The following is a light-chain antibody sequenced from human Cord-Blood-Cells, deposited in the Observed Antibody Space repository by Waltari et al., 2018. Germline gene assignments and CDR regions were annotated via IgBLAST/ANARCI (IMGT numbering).Light chain of an antibody. J-gene: IGLJ2*01. Sequence: QSVLTQPPSASGTPGPRVTISCSGSSSNIGSNPVNWYQQPPGTAPKLLIYRNNQRPSGVPDRFSGSKSGTSASLAISGLQAEDEADYYCAAWDDSLNGPVFGGGTKLTVL. CDR1: SSNIGSNP. V-gene: IGLV1-44*01. CDR3: AAWDDSLNGPV. CDR2: RNN.